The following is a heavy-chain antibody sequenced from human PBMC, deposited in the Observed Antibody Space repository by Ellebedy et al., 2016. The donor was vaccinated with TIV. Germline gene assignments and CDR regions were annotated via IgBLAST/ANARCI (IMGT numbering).Heavy chain of an antibody. J-gene: IGHJ6*02. V-gene: IGHV1-69*13. CDR3: ARGPDCSGGTCYSNYYYAMDV. CDR2: IIPIFGTE. CDR1: GDTFSSSA. D-gene: IGHD2-15*01. Sequence: AASVKVSCKASGDTFSSSAINWVRQAPGQGLEWMGGIIPIFGTENFAPKFQGRVSITADESTSTVYMELSSLRSEDTAVYYCARGPDCSGGTCYSNYYYAMDVWGQGTTVTASS.